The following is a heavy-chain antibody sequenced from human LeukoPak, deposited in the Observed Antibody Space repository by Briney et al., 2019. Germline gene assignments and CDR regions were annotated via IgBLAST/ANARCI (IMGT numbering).Heavy chain of an antibody. CDR2: INPNSGGT. Sequence: ASVKVSCKAPGYTFTGYYMHWVRQAPGQGLEWMGWINPNSGGTNYAQKFQGRVTMTRDTSISTAYMELSRLRSDDTAVYYCARTTPTVTEFDPWGQGTLVTVSS. D-gene: IGHD4-17*01. V-gene: IGHV1-2*02. J-gene: IGHJ5*02. CDR3: ARTTPTVTEFDP. CDR1: GYTFTGYY.